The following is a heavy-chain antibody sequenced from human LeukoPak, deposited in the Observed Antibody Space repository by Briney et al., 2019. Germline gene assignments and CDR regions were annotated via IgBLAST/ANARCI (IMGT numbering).Heavy chain of an antibody. D-gene: IGHD4-17*01. V-gene: IGHV1-8*02. CDR3: ATVVWDYGDWFDP. CDR1: GYTFTSYD. CDR2: MNPNSGNT. J-gene: IGHJ5*02. Sequence: ASVKVSCKASGYTFTSYDINWVRQATGQGLEWMGWMNPNSGNTGYAQKFQGRVTMTEDTSTDTAYMELSSLRSEDTAVYYCATVVWDYGDWFDPWGQGTLVTVSS.